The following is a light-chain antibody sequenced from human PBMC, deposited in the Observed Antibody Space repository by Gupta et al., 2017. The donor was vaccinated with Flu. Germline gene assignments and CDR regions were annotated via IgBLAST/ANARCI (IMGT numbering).Light chain of an antibody. J-gene: IGLJ2*01. CDR2: RNN. CDR1: SSNIGSNY. V-gene: IGLV1-47*01. CDR3: AAWDDSLSGVV. Sequence: QSELTQPPSASGTPGPRVTISCSGSSSNIGSNYVYWYQQLPGTAPKLLIYRNNQRPSGVPDRFSGSKSGTSASLAISGLRSEDEADYYCAAWDDSLSGVVFGGGTKLTVL.